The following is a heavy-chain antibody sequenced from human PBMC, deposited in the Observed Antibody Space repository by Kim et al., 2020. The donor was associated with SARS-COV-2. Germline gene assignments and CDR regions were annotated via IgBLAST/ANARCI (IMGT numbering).Heavy chain of an antibody. J-gene: IGHJ4*02. V-gene: IGHV4-4*02. CDR1: GGSISSSNW. CDR2: IYHSGST. CDR3: ARAGDEMATTLPGTFDY. D-gene: IGHD5-12*01. Sequence: SETLSLTCAVSGGSISSSNWWSWVRQPPGKGLEWIGEIYHSGSTNYNPSLKSRVTISVDKSKNQFSLKLSSVTAADTAVYYCARAGDEMATTLPGTFDYWGQGTLVTVSS.